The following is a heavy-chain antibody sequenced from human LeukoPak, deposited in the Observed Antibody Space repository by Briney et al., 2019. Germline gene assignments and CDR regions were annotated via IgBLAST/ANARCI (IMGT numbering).Heavy chain of an antibody. V-gene: IGHV4-59*01. J-gene: IGHJ1*01. D-gene: IGHD6-19*01. CDR2: IYYSGST. CDR3: ARGYSSGHFQH. Sequence: SETLSLTCTVSGGSISSYYWSWIRQPPGKGLEWIGYIYYSGSTNYNPSLKSRVTISVDTSRNQFSLKLSSVTAADTAVYYSARGYSSGHFQHWGQGTLVTVSS. CDR1: GGSISSYY.